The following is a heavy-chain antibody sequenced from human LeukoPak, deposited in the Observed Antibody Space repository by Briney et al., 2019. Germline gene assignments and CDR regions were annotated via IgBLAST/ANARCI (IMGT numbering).Heavy chain of an antibody. CDR3: AKFLVVPSDAFDI. J-gene: IGHJ3*02. D-gene: IGHD2-15*01. V-gene: IGHV3-9*01. CDR1: GFTFDDYA. Sequence: PGRSLRLSCAASGFTFDDYAMHWVRQAPGKGLEWVSGISWNSGSIGYADSVKGRFTISRDNAKNSLYLQMNSLRAEDTALYYCAKFLVVPSDAFDIWGQGTMVTVSS. CDR2: ISWNSGSI.